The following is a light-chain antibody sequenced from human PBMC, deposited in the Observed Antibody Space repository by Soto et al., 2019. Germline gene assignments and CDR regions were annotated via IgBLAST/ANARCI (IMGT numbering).Light chain of an antibody. V-gene: IGKV3-11*01. J-gene: IGKJ1*01. CDR2: DAS. CDR1: QSVSSY. CDR3: QQRSNWPPWT. Sequence: EIVLTQSPATLSLSPGARATLSCRASQSVSSYLAWYQQKPGQAPRLLIYDASNRATGIPARFSGSGSGTDLTLTISSLEPEDFAVYYCQQRSNWPPWTFGQGTKVEIK.